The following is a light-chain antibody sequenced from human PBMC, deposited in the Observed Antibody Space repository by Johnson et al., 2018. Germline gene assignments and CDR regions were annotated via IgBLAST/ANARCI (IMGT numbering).Light chain of an antibody. CDR3: GTWDSSLSAGNV. J-gene: IGLJ1*01. Sequence: SVLTQPPSVSAAPRQKVTISCSGSSSNIGNNYVSWYQHLPATASKLLIYENNTLPSGIPDRFSVSHSAPSAPLGITGLPTGHEADYYCGTWDSSLSAGNVFGTGTKVTVL. V-gene: IGLV1-51*02. CDR2: ENN. CDR1: SSNIGNNY.